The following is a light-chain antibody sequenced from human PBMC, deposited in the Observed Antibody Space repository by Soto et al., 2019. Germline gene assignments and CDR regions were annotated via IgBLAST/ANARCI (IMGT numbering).Light chain of an antibody. J-gene: IGKJ4*01. CDR2: IAS. CDR1: QDINSW. V-gene: IGKV1-12*01. Sequence: MQMTQSPSSVSASVGDRVTITWRASQDINSWLTWYQQKPGKAPKVLIYIASRLQPGVPSRFSGRGSGTDFSLTISNLQPEDFATYFCQQSKSFPLTFGGGTKVDIK. CDR3: QQSKSFPLT.